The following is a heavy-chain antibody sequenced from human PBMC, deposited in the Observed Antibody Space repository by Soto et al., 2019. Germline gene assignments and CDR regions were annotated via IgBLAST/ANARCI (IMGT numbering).Heavy chain of an antibody. CDR3: ARDQDSGWGLDS. CDR1: GGSISTDNW. Sequence: QVQVQESGPGLVKPSGTLSLTCVVSGGSISTDNWWSWVRQPPGKGLEWIGGIYHSGRTNYSPSPKSRVSISADTSTNQLSLEVTSATAADAAVYYCARDQDSGWGLDSWGQGILVTVSS. J-gene: IGHJ4*02. CDR2: IYHSGRT. D-gene: IGHD6-19*01. V-gene: IGHV4-4*02.